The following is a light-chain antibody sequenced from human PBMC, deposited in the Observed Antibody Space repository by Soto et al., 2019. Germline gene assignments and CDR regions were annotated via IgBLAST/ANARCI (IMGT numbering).Light chain of an antibody. Sequence: EIVLTQSPGALSLSPGERATLSCRASQSVASSFLAWYQQKPGQAPRLLMYGASSRATGIPDRFSGSGSGTDFTLTISRLEPEDFAMYYCQQYGSSPITFGPVTKVDLK. J-gene: IGKJ3*01. CDR1: QSVASSF. CDR2: GAS. V-gene: IGKV3-20*01. CDR3: QQYGSSPIT.